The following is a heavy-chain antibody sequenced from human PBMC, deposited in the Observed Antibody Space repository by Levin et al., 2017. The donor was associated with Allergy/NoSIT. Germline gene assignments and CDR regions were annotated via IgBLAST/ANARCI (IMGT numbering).Heavy chain of an antibody. Sequence: LSLTCAASGFTFSSYSMNWVRQAPGKGLEWVSYISSSSSTIYYADSVKGRFTISRDNAKNSLYLQMNSLRDEDTAVYYCAREVGTACSGGSCYSVYWGQGTLVTVSS. D-gene: IGHD2-15*01. CDR2: ISSSSSTI. CDR1: GFTFSSYS. CDR3: AREVGTACSGGSCYSVY. J-gene: IGHJ4*02. V-gene: IGHV3-48*02.